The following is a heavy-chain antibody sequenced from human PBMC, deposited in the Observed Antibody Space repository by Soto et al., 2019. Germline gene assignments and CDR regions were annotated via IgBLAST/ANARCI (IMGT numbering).Heavy chain of an antibody. CDR3: AKGGLDYYDSSGYYLWFDY. CDR2: ISGSGGST. D-gene: IGHD3-22*01. V-gene: IGHV3-23*01. Sequence: EVQLLESGGGLVQPGGSLRLSCAASGFTFSSYAMSWVRQAPGKGLEWVSAISGSGGSTYYADSVKGRFTISRDNSKNTLYLQMNSLRAEDTAVYYCAKGGLDYYDSSGYYLWFDYWGQGTLVTVSS. CDR1: GFTFSSYA. J-gene: IGHJ4*02.